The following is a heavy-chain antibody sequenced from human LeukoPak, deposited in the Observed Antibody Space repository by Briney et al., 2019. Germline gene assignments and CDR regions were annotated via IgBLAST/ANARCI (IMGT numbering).Heavy chain of an antibody. CDR3: ARGEGIVATPRENFDY. CDR2: INPSGGST. CDR1: GYTFTSYY. J-gene: IGHJ4*02. D-gene: IGHD5-12*01. V-gene: IGHV1-46*01. Sequence: ASVKVSCKASGYTFTSYYMHWVRQAPGQGLEWMGIINPSGGSTSYAQKFQGRVTMTRDMSTSTVYMELSSLRSDDTAVYYCARGEGIVATPRENFDYWGQGTLVTVSS.